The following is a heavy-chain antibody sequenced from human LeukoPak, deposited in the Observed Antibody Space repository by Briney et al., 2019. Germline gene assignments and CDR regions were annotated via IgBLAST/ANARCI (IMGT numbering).Heavy chain of an antibody. V-gene: IGHV1-69*04. J-gene: IGHJ3*02. CDR1: GGTFSSYT. D-gene: IGHD1-26*01. CDR3: ARDDRQWEPDDAFDI. Sequence: SVKVSCKASGGTFSSYTISWVRQAPGQGLEWMGGIIPILGIANYAQKFQGRVTITADKSTSTAYMELSSLRSEGTAVYYCARDDRQWEPDDAFDIWGQGTMVTVSS. CDR2: IIPILGIA.